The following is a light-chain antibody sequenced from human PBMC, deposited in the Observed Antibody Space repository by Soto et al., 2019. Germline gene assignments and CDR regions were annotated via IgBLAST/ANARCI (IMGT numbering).Light chain of an antibody. J-gene: IGLJ1*01. CDR1: SRDVGAYDY. CDR3: CSYADGSIYF. V-gene: IGLV2-14*03. Sequence: QSALTQPASVSGSPGQSITISCTGTSRDVGAYDYVSWYLQYPDKAPLLLIYYVDHRPSGVSSRFSGSKSGNTASLTISGLQAEDEGDYYCCSYADGSIYFFGTGTKVTVL. CDR2: YVD.